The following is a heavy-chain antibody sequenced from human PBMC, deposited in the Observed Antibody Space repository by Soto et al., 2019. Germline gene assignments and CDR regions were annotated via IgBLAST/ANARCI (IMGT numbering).Heavy chain of an antibody. Sequence: SETLSLTCAVYGGSFSGYYWSWIRQPPGKGLEWIGEINHSGSTNYNPSLKSRVTISVDTSKNQFSLKLSSVTAADTAVYYCARVNYDYVWGSYRFPPYYFDYWGQGTLV. CDR3: ARVNYDYVWGSYRFPPYYFDY. V-gene: IGHV4-34*01. J-gene: IGHJ4*02. CDR2: INHSGST. D-gene: IGHD3-16*02. CDR1: GGSFSGYY.